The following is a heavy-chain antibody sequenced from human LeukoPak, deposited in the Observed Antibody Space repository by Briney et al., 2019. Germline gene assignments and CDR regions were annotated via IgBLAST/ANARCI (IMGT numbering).Heavy chain of an antibody. J-gene: IGHJ5*02. CDR2: IIPILGIA. V-gene: IGHV1-69*04. Sequence: ASVKVSCKASGGTFSSYAISWVRQAPGQGLEWMGRIIPILGIANYAQKFQGRVTITADKSTSTAYMELSSLRSEDTAVYYCARVPLLSSGRINWFDPWGQGTLVTVSS. CDR1: GGTFSSYA. D-gene: IGHD6-19*01. CDR3: ARVPLLSSGRINWFDP.